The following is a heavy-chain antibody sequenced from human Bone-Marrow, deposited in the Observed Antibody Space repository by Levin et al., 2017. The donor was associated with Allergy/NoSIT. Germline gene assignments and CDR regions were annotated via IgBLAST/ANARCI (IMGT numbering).Heavy chain of an antibody. D-gene: IGHD1-26*01. CDR2: IGGSGVDS. CDR3: AKDPMWDRYNFDMDV. CDR1: GFTFNKYG. V-gene: IGHV3-23*01. J-gene: IGHJ6*02. Sequence: GESLKISCTASGFTFNKYGLTWVRQAPGKGLEWVASIGGSGVDSNYADSVRGRFTITRDMNMIFLQMNSLRVEDTTIYYCAKDPMWDRYNFDMDVWGQGTSVIVSS.